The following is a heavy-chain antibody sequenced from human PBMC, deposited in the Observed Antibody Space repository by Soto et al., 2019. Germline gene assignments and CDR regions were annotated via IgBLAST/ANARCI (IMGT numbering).Heavy chain of an antibody. CDR1: GFSLSNARMG. CDR3: ARIRRYCSGGSCYEYYFDY. D-gene: IGHD2-15*01. V-gene: IGHV2-26*01. CDR2: IFSNDEK. Sequence: SGPTLVNPTETLTLTCTVSGFSLSNARMGVSWIRQPPGKALEWLAHIFSNDEKSYSTSLKSRLTISKDTSKSQVVLTMTSVDPVDTATYYCARIRRYCSGGSCYEYYFDYWGQGTLVTVSS. J-gene: IGHJ4*02.